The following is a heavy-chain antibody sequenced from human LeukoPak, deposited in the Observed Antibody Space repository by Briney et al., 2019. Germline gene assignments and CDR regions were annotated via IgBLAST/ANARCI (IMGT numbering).Heavy chain of an antibody. V-gene: IGHV1-8*01. J-gene: IGHJ4*02. D-gene: IGHD4-17*01. CDR2: MNPNSGNT. CDR1: GYTFTSYD. CDR3: ARDLYGDYESDYES. Sequence: GASVKVSCKASGYTFTSYDINWVRQATGQGLEWMGWMNPNSGNTGYAQKFQGRVIMTRNTSISTAYMELSSLRSEDTAVYYCARDLYGDYESDYESWGQGTLVTVSS.